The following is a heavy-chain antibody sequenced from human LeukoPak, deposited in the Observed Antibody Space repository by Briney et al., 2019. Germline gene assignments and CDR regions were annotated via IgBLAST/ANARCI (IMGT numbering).Heavy chain of an antibody. CDR3: ARAGEYCSGGSCYSTWFGP. Sequence: ASVKVSCEASGYTFTSDNTSWVRQAPGQGLEWMRWLNPNRGNTGYAQKFQGRVTMTRNTSISTAYMELSSLRSEDTAVYYCARAGEYCSGGSCYSTWFGPWGQGTLVTVSS. D-gene: IGHD2-15*01. CDR2: LNPNRGNT. CDR1: GYTFTSDN. V-gene: IGHV1-8*01. J-gene: IGHJ5*02.